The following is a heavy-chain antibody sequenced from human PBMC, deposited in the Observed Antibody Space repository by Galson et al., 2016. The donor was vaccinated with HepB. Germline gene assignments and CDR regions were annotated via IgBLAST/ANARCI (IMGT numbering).Heavy chain of an antibody. J-gene: IGHJ4*02. D-gene: IGHD6-19*01. CDR2: ISGSGAST. V-gene: IGHV3-23*01. CDR1: AFTFSNYA. Sequence: SLRLSCAASAFTFSNYAMSWVRQAPGKGLEWVSTISGSGASTYYADSVKGRFTISRDNSKNTLYLQMNSLRAEDTAVYYCGKGTRGTAYVSGWTIDYWGQGTLVTVSS. CDR3: GKGTRGTAYVSGWTIDY.